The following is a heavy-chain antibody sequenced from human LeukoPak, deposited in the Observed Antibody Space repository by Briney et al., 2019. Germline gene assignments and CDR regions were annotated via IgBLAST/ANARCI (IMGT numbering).Heavy chain of an antibody. D-gene: IGHD1-26*01. CDR3: VRDHPAGGAAFDI. Sequence: GGSLRLSCAASGFTFTNYWMHWARHAPGKGLVWVSRIDIDGSTTNYADSVKGRFTMSRDNAKNTLYLQMNSLRAEDTAVYYCVRDHPAGGAAFDIWGQGTMVTVSS. CDR2: IDIDGSTT. CDR1: GFTFTNYW. J-gene: IGHJ3*02. V-gene: IGHV3-74*01.